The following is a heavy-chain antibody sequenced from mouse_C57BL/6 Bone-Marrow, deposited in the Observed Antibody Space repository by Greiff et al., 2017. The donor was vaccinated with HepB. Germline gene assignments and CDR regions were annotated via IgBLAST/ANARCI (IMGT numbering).Heavy chain of an antibody. CDR1: GYTFTSYW. Sequence: VQLQQPGAELVMPGASVKLSCKASGYTFTSYWMYWVKQRPGKGLEWIGEIDPSASYTNYNQKFKGKSTLTVDKSSSTAYMQLSSLTSEDSAFYYCASSDFDYDGLFAYWGQGTLVTVSA. CDR2: IDPSASYT. CDR3: ASSDFDYDGLFAY. J-gene: IGHJ3*01. V-gene: IGHV1-69*01. D-gene: IGHD2-4*01.